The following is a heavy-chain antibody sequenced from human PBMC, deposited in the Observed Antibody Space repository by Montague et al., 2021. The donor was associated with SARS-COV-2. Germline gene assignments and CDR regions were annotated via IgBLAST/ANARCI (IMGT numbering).Heavy chain of an antibody. CDR1: GFTFSSYE. V-gene: IGHV3-48*03. J-gene: IGHJ4*02. D-gene: IGHD5-12*01. Sequence: SLRLSCAASGFTFSSYEMSWVRQAPGKGLEWVSYISSSGFTRYYADSVKGRFTISRDNATNSLYLQMNSLRAEDTAVYYCARFLCDYDFGAFYFDYWGQGTLVTVSA. CDR3: ARFLCDYDFGAFYFDY. CDR2: ISSSGFTR.